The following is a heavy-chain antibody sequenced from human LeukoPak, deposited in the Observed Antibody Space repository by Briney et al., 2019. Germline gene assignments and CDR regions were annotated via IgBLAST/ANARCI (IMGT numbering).Heavy chain of an antibody. CDR1: GFTFSSFS. D-gene: IGHD2-8*02. V-gene: IGHV3-23*01. CDR3: AKRGLYGTVPFYGMDV. J-gene: IGHJ6*02. CDR2: IGRTT. Sequence: QPGGSLRVSCAASGFTFSSFSMSWVRQAPGKGLEYVSGIGRTTYYAESVKGRFTISRDNSKNTLFLQMNSLRAEDTAVYYCAKRGLYGTVPFYGMDVWGQGTTVTVSS.